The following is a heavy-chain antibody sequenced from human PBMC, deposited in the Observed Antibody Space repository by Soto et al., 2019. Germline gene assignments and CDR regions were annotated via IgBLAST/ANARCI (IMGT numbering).Heavy chain of an antibody. D-gene: IGHD6-25*01. CDR1: GFSFTSSA. J-gene: IGHJ6*02. Sequence: GASVKVSCKASGFSFTSSAVQWVRQARGQRLEWIGWIVVGSGNTNYAQKFQERVTITRDMSTSTAYMELSSLRSEDTAVYYCAAGGYPSYGMDVWGQGTTVTVSS. V-gene: IGHV1-58*01. CDR3: AAGGYPSYGMDV. CDR2: IVVGSGNT.